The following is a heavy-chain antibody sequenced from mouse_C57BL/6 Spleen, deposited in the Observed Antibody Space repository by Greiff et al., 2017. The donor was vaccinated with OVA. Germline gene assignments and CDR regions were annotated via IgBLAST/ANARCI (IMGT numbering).Heavy chain of an antibody. Sequence: QVQLQQSGAELVRPGSSVKLSCKASGYTFTSYWMHWVKQRPIQGLEWIGNIDPSDSETHYNQKFKDKATLTVDKSSSTAYMQLSSLTSEDSAVYYCARRDYYDYDGAYYFDYWGQGTTLTVSS. V-gene: IGHV1-52*01. CDR1: GYTFTSYW. CDR2: IDPSDSET. J-gene: IGHJ2*01. D-gene: IGHD2-4*01. CDR3: ARRDYYDYDGAYYFDY.